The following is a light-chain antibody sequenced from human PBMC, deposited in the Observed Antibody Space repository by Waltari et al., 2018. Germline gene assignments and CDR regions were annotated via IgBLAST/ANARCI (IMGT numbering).Light chain of an antibody. CDR2: GAS. V-gene: IGKV3D-15*01. J-gene: IGKJ1*01. CDR1: QSLSDS. Sequence: EIVMTQSPATLPVSPGERATLSCTASQSLSDSLGWYQQRPGQAPRLLIYGASTRATGIPARFSGSGSGTEFTLTISSLQSEDFAVYYCHQYKIWPEAFGQGTKVEIK. CDR3: HQYKIWPEA.